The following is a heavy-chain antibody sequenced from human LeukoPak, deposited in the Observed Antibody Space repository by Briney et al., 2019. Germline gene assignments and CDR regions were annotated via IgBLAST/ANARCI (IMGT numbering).Heavy chain of an antibody. V-gene: IGHV3-30*02. Sequence: GGSLRLSCAATGFTFSSYGMHWVRQAPGKALEWLTFIRHDGTDQHYADSVRGRFTISRDNSKNTVYLQMNSLRPEDTALYYCAKDGNWASVSWGQGTLVTVSS. CDR1: GFTFSSYG. CDR2: IRHDGTDQ. J-gene: IGHJ5*02. CDR3: AKDGNWASVS. D-gene: IGHD7-27*01.